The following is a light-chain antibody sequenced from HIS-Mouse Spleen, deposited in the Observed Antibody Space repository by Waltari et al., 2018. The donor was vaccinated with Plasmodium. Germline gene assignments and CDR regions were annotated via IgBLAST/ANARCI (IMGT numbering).Light chain of an antibody. V-gene: IGLV2-23*01. CDR1: SSDVGSYNL. Sequence: QSALTQPASVSGSPGQSITISCTGTSSDVGSYNLFSWYQQNPGKAPQLMIYGGSKRPSGVSNRFSGSKSGNTASLTISGLQAEDEADYYCCSYAGSRMVFGGGTKLTVL. J-gene: IGLJ2*01. CDR3: CSYAGSRMV. CDR2: GGS.